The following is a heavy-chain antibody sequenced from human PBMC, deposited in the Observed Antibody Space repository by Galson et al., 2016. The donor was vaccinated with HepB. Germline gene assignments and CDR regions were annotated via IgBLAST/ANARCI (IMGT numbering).Heavy chain of an antibody. CDR3: AKAALVAPTYPLES. CDR2: ISEDGSSR. CDR1: GFIFSNYA. Sequence: SLRLSCAASGFIFSNYAVLWVRQAPGKGPEWVAVISEDGSSRHYIASVEGRFTVSRDNSKNTFYLQMNSLRAEDRSVYYCAKAALVAPTYPLESWGPGTLVTVCS. D-gene: IGHD1-26*01. J-gene: IGHJ4*02. V-gene: IGHV3-30*04.